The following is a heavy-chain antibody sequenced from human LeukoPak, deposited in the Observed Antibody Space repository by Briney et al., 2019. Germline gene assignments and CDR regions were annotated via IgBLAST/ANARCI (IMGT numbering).Heavy chain of an antibody. CDR3: ATDQPNCGSCSS. CDR2: FDPEDGET. CDR1: GYTLTELS. J-gene: IGHJ5*02. D-gene: IGHD2-15*01. Sequence: ASVKVSCKVSGYTLTELSMHWVRQAPGKGLEWMGGFDPEDGETIYAQKFQGRVTMTEDTSTDTAYMELSSLRSEDTAVYYCATDQPNCGSCSSWGQGTLVTVSS. V-gene: IGHV1-24*01.